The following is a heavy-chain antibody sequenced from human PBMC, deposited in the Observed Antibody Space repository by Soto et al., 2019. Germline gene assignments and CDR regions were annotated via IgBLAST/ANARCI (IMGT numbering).Heavy chain of an antibody. J-gene: IGHJ4*02. Sequence: QVQLQESGPGLVKPSQTLSLTCTVSGGSISSGGYYWSWIRQHPGKGLEWIGYIYYSGSTYYNPSLKSRVTISVDTSKNRFSLRLSSVTAADTAVYYCARSGSIVYGDYSPFDYWGQGTLVTVSS. V-gene: IGHV4-31*03. CDR3: ARSGSIVYGDYSPFDY. CDR2: IYYSGST. D-gene: IGHD4-17*01. CDR1: GGSISSGGYY.